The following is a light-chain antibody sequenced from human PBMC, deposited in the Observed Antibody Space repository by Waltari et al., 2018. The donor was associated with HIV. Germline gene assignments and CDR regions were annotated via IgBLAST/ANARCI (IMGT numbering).Light chain of an antibody. CDR3: SSYTSSSTYV. CDR1: SSDVGGYNY. J-gene: IGLJ1*01. CDR2: EVS. Sequence: QSALTQPASVSGSPGQSITISCTGTSSDVGGYNYVSWYQQHPGKAPKLMIYEVSHRPSGVSNRFSGSKSGNTASLTISWLQAEDEADYYCSSYTSSSTYVFGTGTKVTVL. V-gene: IGLV2-14*01.